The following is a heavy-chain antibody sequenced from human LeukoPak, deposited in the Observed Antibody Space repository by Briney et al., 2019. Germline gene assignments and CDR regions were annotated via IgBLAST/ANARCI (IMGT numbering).Heavy chain of an antibody. CDR1: GFIFSTHG. J-gene: IGHJ4*02. CDR2: ISYDGSDK. V-gene: IGHV3-30*03. CDR3: ARDRTYTWTFDY. Sequence: PGGSLRLSCAASGFIFSTHGMHWVRQAPGKGLEWVAVISYDGSDKYFADSVEGRFTISRDDSKNMMYLQMNSLRAEDTAVYYCARDRTYTWTFDYWGQGALVTVPS. D-gene: IGHD1-1*01.